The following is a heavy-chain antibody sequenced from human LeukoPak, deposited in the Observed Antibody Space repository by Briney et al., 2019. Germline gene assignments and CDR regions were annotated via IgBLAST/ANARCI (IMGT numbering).Heavy chain of an antibody. Sequence: PGGSLRLSCAASGFTFSSYSMNWVRQAPGKGLEWVSSISSSSSYINYADSVKGRFTISRDNAKNSLYLQLNSLRAEDTAVYYCARESGGDLGEAFDIWGQGTMVTVS. CDR1: GFTFSSYS. CDR2: ISSSSSYI. CDR3: ARESGGDLGEAFDI. D-gene: IGHD1-26*01. J-gene: IGHJ3*02. V-gene: IGHV3-21*01.